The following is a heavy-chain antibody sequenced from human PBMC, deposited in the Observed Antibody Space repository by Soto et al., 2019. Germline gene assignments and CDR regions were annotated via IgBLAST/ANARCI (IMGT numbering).Heavy chain of an antibody. D-gene: IGHD5-12*01. Sequence: AGSLRLSCAASGVTFSSDAMSWVRQAPGKGLEWVSAISGSGGSTYYADSVKGRFTISRENSKNTLYLQMNSLRAEDTAVYYCANTAVATSDTPWIYLVAPIVYFHSGGQGPMVAVYS. V-gene: IGHV3-23*01. CDR3: ANTAVATSDTPWIYLVAPIVYFHS. CDR1: GVTFSSDA. J-gene: IGHJ4*02. CDR2: ISGSGGST.